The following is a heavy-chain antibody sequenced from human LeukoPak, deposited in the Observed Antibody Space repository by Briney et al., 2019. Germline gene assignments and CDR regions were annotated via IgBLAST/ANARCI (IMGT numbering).Heavy chain of an antibody. Sequence: ASVKVSCKASGYTFTSYAMNWVRQAPGQGLEWVGWINTNTGNPTYAQGFTGRFVFSLDTSVSTAYLQISSLKAEDTAVYYCARNYYDSSGYYFNLPSDYWGQGTLVTVSS. CDR3: ARNYYDSSGYYFNLPSDY. J-gene: IGHJ4*02. CDR2: INTNTGNP. V-gene: IGHV7-4-1*02. D-gene: IGHD3-22*01. CDR1: GYTFTSYA.